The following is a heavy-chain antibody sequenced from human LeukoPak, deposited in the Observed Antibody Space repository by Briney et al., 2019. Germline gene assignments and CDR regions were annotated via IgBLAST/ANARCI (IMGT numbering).Heavy chain of an antibody. CDR3: ARVGSSITIFGVVTIAGKYFDY. J-gene: IGHJ4*02. CDR2: INHSGST. Sequence: SETLSLTCAVYGGSFSGYYWSWIRQPPGKGLEWIGEINHSGSTNYNPSLKSRVTISVDTSKNQFSLKLSSVPAADTAVYYCARVGSSITIFGVVTIAGKYFDYWGQGTLVTVSS. V-gene: IGHV4-34*01. CDR1: GGSFSGYY. D-gene: IGHD3-3*01.